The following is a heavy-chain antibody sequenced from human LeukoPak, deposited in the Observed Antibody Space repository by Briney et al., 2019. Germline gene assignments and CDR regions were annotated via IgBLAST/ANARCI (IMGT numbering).Heavy chain of an antibody. D-gene: IGHD2-2*01. Sequence: SETLSLTCTVSGVSISSYYWSWIRQPPGKGLEWIGYIYYSGSTNYNPSLKSRVTISVDTSKNQFSLKLSSVTAADTAVYYCARQIPAANFDYWGQGTLVTVSS. J-gene: IGHJ4*02. CDR3: ARQIPAANFDY. V-gene: IGHV4-59*01. CDR1: GVSISSYY. CDR2: IYYSGST.